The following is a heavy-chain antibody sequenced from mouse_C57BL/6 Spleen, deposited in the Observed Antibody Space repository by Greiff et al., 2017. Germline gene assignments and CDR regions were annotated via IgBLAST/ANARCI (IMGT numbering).Heavy chain of an antibody. CDR2: ISDGGSYT. V-gene: IGHV5-4*01. D-gene: IGHD2-3*01. J-gene: IGHJ2*01. CDR3: ARGDGYYGDFDY. Sequence: EVQLVESGGGLVKPGGSLKLSCAASGFTFSSYAMSWVRQTPEKRLEWVATISDGGSYTYYPDNVKGRFTISRDNAKNNLYLQMSHLKSEDTAVYYCARGDGYYGDFDYWGQGTTLTVSS. CDR1: GFTFSSYA.